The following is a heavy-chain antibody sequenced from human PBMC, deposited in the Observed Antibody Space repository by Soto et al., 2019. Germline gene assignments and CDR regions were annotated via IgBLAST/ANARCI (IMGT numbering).Heavy chain of an antibody. CDR2: IIPILGIA. CDR3: ARDLPTTLTTVTTFGYYFDY. V-gene: IGHV1-69*04. CDR1: GGTFSSYT. J-gene: IGHJ4*02. D-gene: IGHD4-17*01. Sequence: SVKVSCKASGGTFSSYTISWVRQAPGQGLEWMGRIIPILGIANYAQKFQGRVTITADKSTSTAYMELSSLRSEDTAVYYCARDLPTTLTTVTTFGYYFDYWGQGTLVTVSS.